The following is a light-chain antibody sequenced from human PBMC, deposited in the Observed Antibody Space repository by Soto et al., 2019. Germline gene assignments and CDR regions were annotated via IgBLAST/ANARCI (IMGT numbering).Light chain of an antibody. CDR2: EGS. J-gene: IGLJ1*01. Sequence: QSVLTQPASVSGYPGQSITISCNGTSSDVGSYNLVSWYQQHPGKAPKLMIYEGSKRPSGVSNRFSGSKSGNTASLTISGLQAEDEADYYCCSYAGSSTYVFGTGTKVTVL. V-gene: IGLV2-23*01. CDR3: CSYAGSSTYV. CDR1: SSDVGSYNL.